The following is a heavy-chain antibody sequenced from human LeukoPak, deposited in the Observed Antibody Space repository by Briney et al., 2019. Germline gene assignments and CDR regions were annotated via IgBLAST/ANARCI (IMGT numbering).Heavy chain of an antibody. CDR2: IYTSGST. Sequence: SETLSLTCTVSGGSISSYYWSWIRQPAGKGLEWIGRIYTSGSTNYNPSLKSRVTISVDTSKNQFSLKLSSVTAADTAVYYCARGGNYGGNLSHPFDYWGQGTLVTVSS. V-gene: IGHV4-4*07. J-gene: IGHJ4*02. D-gene: IGHD4-17*01. CDR1: GGSISSYY. CDR3: ARGGNYGGNLSHPFDY.